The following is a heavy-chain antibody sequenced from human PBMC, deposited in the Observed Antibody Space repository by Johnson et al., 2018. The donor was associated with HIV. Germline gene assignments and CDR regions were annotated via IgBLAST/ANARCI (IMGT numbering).Heavy chain of an antibody. J-gene: IGHJ3*02. CDR3: ARACRDGYTCDVFDI. V-gene: IGHV3-66*01. D-gene: IGHD5-24*01. CDR2: IYSGGST. Sequence: EVQLVESGGGVVQPGGSLRLSCAASGFIFSSYDMHWVRQAPGKGLEWVSVIYSGGSTYYADSVKGRFTISRDNSKNTLYLQMNSLRAEDTAVFYCARACRDGYTCDVFDIWGQGTMVTVSS. CDR1: GFIFSSYD.